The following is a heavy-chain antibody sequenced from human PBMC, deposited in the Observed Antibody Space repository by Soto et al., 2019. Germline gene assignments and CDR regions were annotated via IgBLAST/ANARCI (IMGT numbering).Heavy chain of an antibody. J-gene: IGHJ6*02. V-gene: IGHV1-18*01. Sequence: ASVKVSCKASGYTFTSYGISWVRQAPGQGLEWMGWISAYNGNTNYAQKLQGRVTMPTDTSTSTAYMELRSLRSDDTAAYYCARKYISGWYRYYYGMDVWGQVPTVTVSS. CDR2: ISAYNGNT. D-gene: IGHD6-19*01. CDR3: ARKYISGWYRYYYGMDV. CDR1: GYTFTSYG.